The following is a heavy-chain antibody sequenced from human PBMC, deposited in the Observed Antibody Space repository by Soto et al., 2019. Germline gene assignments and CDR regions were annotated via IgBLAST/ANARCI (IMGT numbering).Heavy chain of an antibody. Sequence: ASVKVSCKVSGYTLTELSMHWVRQAPGKGLEWMGGFDPEDGETIYAQKFQGRVTMTEDTSTDTAYMELSSLRSEDTAVYYCATDQSRYYYGSGSYYNLYYYYGMDVWGQGTTVTV. CDR2: FDPEDGET. CDR3: ATDQSRYYYGSGSYYNLYYYYGMDV. CDR1: GYTLTELS. D-gene: IGHD3-10*01. V-gene: IGHV1-24*01. J-gene: IGHJ6*02.